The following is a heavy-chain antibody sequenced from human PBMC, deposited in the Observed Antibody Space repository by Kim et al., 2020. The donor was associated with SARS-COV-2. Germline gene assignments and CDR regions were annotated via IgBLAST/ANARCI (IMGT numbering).Heavy chain of an antibody. V-gene: IGHV4-59*08. CDR2: IYYSGST. Sequence: SETLSLTCTVSGGSISSYYWSWIRQPPGKGLEWIGYIYYSGSTNYNPSLKSRVTISVDTSKNQFSLKLSSVTAADTAVYYCARHPDPRPYYYDSSGYYFRDVWGQGTTVTVSS. J-gene: IGHJ6*02. CDR3: ARHPDPRPYYYDSSGYYFRDV. CDR1: GGSISSYY. D-gene: IGHD3-22*01.